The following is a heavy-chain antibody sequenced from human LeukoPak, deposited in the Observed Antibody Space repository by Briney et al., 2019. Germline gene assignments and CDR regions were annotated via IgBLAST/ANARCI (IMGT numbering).Heavy chain of an antibody. Sequence: PSETLSLTCSVSGGSISRTHFCWAWVRQPPGQGLEWTGSICSEGTTYYNPSLSSRVTLSVNTSTNQFSLKLSSVTAADTAVYYCAYTNHYYFDWGQGTLVTVSS. CDR1: GGSISRTHFC. CDR3: AYTNHYYFD. D-gene: IGHD2/OR15-2a*01. J-gene: IGHJ4*02. CDR2: ICSEGTT. V-gene: IGHV4-39*01.